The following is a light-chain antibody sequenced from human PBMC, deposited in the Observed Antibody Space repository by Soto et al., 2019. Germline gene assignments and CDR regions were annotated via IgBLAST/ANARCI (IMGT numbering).Light chain of an antibody. CDR3: QSYDSSLSASV. J-gene: IGLJ3*02. CDR1: SSNIGAGYD. V-gene: IGLV1-40*01. Sequence: QSVLTQPPSVSGAPGQRVTISCTGSSSNIGAGYDVHWYQQVTGTAPKLLIYVNNNRPSGVPDRFSGSKSGTSASLVITGLQAEDEADYYCQSYDSSLSASVFRGGTKLTVL. CDR2: VNN.